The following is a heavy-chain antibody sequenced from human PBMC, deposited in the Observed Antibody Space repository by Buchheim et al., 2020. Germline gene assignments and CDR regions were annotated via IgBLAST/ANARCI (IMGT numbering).Heavy chain of an antibody. V-gene: IGHV4-39*01. CDR1: GGSIRSSSYY. Sequence: QLQLQESGPGLVKPSETLSLTCTVSGGSIRSSSYYWGWIRQPPGKGLEWIGTIYYSGSTYYNPSLKSRLTISVDSSKNQFSLKLRSVTAADTAVYYCTTYYDFWSGYQNYWGQGAL. CDR3: TTYYDFWSGYQNY. J-gene: IGHJ4*02. CDR2: IYYSGST. D-gene: IGHD3-3*01.